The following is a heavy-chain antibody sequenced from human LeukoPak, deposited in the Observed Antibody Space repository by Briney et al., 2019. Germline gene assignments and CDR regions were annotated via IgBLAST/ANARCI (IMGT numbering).Heavy chain of an antibody. Sequence: GESLKISCKASGYTFTGYYMHWVRQAPGQGLEWMGWINPNSGGTNYAQKFQGRVTMTRDTSISTAYMELSRLRSDDTAVYYCARDHAGFKDSFFDYWGQGTLVTVSS. CDR3: ARDHAGFKDSFFDY. J-gene: IGHJ4*02. D-gene: IGHD2-15*01. CDR2: INPNSGGT. V-gene: IGHV1-2*02. CDR1: GYTFTGYY.